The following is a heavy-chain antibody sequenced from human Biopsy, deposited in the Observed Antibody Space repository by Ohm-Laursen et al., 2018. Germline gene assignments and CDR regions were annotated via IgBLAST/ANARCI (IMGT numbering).Heavy chain of an antibody. CDR2: INHSGRT. D-gene: IGHD2-15*01. CDR3: ARHKSQGYCTGGSCVDY. CDR1: GESFNGYY. J-gene: IGHJ4*02. V-gene: IGHV4-34*01. Sequence: SQTLSLTWAVYGESFNGYYWSWIRQTPGKGLEWIGEINHSGRTNYNPSLKSRVTISVDTSKNQFSLKLSSATAADTAVFYCARHKSQGYCTGGSCVDYWGQGALVTVSS.